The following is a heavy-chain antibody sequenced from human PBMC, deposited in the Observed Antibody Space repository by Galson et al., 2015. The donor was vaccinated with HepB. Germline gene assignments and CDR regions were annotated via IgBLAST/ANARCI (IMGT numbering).Heavy chain of an antibody. CDR1: GFTFSSYA. V-gene: IGHV3-64D*06. J-gene: IGHJ4*02. CDR2: ISSNGGST. D-gene: IGHD2-2*02. Sequence: SLRLSCAASGFTFSSYAMHWVRQAPGKGLEYVSAISSNGGSTYYADSVKGRFTIPRDNSKNTPYLQMSSLRAEDTAVYYCVKSTGLGYCSSTSCYTPGSFDYWGQVTLVTVSS. CDR3: VKSTGLGYCSSTSCYTPGSFDY.